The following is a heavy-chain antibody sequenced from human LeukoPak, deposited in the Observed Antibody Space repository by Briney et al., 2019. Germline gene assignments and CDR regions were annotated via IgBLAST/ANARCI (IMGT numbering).Heavy chain of an antibody. CDR3: AREAALYYYYMDV. Sequence: ASVKVSCKASGYTFTSYGISWVRQAPGQGLEWMGWINTNTGNPTYAQGFTGRFVFSLDTSVSTAYLQISSLKAEDTAVYYCAREAALYYYYMDVWGKGTTVTVSS. CDR2: INTNTGNP. J-gene: IGHJ6*03. D-gene: IGHD6-6*01. V-gene: IGHV7-4-1*02. CDR1: GYTFTSYG.